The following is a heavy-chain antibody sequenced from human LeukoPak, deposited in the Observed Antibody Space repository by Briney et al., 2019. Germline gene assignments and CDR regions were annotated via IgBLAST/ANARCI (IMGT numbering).Heavy chain of an antibody. Sequence: SETLSLTCTVSGGSISSSSYYWGWIRQPPGKGLEGIGSIYYSGSTYYNPYLKSRVTISVYTSKNQFSLKLSSVTAADTAVYYCATKSPVRGFNWFDPWGQGTLVTVSS. CDR1: GGSISSSSYY. V-gene: IGHV4-39*01. J-gene: IGHJ5*02. CDR2: IYYSGST. CDR3: ATKSPVRGFNWFDP. D-gene: IGHD3-10*01.